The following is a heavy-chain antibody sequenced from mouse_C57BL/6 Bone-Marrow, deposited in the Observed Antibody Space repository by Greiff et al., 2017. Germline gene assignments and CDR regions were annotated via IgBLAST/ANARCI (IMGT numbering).Heavy chain of an antibody. CDR3: ARRGDYDSDYFDY. CDR2: IYPGSGST. CDR1: GYTFTSYW. D-gene: IGHD2-4*01. Sequence: VQLQQPGAELVKPGASVKMSCKASGYTFTSYWITWVKQRPGQGLEWIGDIYPGSGSTNYNEKFKSKATLTVDTSSSTAYMQLSSLTSEDSAVYYCARRGDYDSDYFDYWGQGTTLTVAA. V-gene: IGHV1-55*01. J-gene: IGHJ2*01.